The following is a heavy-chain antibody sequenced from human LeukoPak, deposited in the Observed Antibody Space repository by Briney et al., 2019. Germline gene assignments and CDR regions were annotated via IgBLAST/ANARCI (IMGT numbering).Heavy chain of an antibody. D-gene: IGHD2/OR15-2a*01. J-gene: IGHJ4*02. CDR1: GFTFSSYA. CDR2: ISGSGGST. Sequence: GGSLRLSCAASGFTFSSYAMSWVRQAPGKGLEWVSAISGSGGSTYYADSVKGRFTISRDNSENTLYLQMNSLRAEDTAVYYCANVRYKYGKDYWGQGTLVTVSS. CDR3: ANVRYKYGKDY. V-gene: IGHV3-23*01.